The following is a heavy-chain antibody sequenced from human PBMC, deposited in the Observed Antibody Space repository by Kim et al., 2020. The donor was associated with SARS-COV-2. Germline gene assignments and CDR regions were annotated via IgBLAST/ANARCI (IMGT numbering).Heavy chain of an antibody. Sequence: SVKVSCKASGGTFSSYAISWVRQAPGQGLEWMGGIIPIFGTANYAQKFQGRVTITADESTSTAYMELSSLRSEDTAVYYCASHETSGSYYGDYFDYWGQRTLVTVSS. CDR3: ASHETSGSYYGDYFDY. J-gene: IGHJ4*02. CDR2: IIPIFGTA. V-gene: IGHV1-69*13. CDR1: GGTFSSYA. D-gene: IGHD1-26*01.